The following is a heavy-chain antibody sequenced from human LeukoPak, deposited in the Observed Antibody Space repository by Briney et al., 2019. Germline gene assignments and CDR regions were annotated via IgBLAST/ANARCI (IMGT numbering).Heavy chain of an antibody. D-gene: IGHD5/OR15-5a*01. CDR1: GGSFNGYY. V-gene: IGHV4-34*01. Sequence: PSETLSLTCAVYGGSFNGYYWSWIRQTPGKGLDWIGEISHSASTHYNPSLESRVTLSVDTSKNQFSLNLTSVTAADTAMYYCARRSTAVKRRGAFEIWGQGTVVIVS. J-gene: IGHJ3*02. CDR2: ISHSAST. CDR3: ARRSTAVKRRGAFEI.